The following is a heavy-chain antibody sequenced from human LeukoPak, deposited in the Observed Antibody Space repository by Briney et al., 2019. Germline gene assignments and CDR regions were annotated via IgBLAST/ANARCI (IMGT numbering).Heavy chain of an antibody. D-gene: IGHD6-6*01. J-gene: IGHJ4*02. CDR1: GFTFSSYA. Sequence: PGVSLRLSCVASGFTFSSYAMSWVRQAPGKGLEWVSGISGSGGSTYYADSVKGRFTISRDNSKNTLYLQMNSLRAEDTAVYYCAKDQGSSLYYFDYWGQGTLVTVSS. CDR2: ISGSGGST. CDR3: AKDQGSSLYYFDY. V-gene: IGHV3-23*01.